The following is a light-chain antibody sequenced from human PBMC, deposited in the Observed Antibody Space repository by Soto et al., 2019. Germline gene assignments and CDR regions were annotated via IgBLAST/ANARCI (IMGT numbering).Light chain of an antibody. CDR2: AAS. Sequence: IQLTQSPSSLSASVGDRVTITCRASQGIRSALGWYQQKPGKVPKLLIYAASNLQSGVPSRFSGSGSGTDFTLTISGLQPEDFATYYCQQSFSTPYSTFGPGTKVDIK. CDR1: QGIRSA. J-gene: IGKJ3*01. CDR3: QQSFSTPYST. V-gene: IGKV1-39*01.